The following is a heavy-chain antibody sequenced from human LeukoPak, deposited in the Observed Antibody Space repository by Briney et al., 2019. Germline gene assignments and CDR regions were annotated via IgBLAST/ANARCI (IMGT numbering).Heavy chain of an antibody. D-gene: IGHD2-15*01. Sequence: PGGSLRLSCAASGFTFSSHGMHWVHQAPGKGLEWVALIWSGGSNTFYTDSVEGRFSISRDDSMNMLYLQMNSLRAEDTAVYYCARDRGYCSGGSCYSNYFDYWGQGTLVTAST. CDR1: GFTFSSHG. CDR2: IWSGGSNT. V-gene: IGHV3-33*01. CDR3: ARDRGYCSGGSCYSNYFDY. J-gene: IGHJ4*02.